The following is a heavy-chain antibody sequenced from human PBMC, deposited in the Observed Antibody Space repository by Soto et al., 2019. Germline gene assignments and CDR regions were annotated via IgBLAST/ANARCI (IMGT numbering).Heavy chain of an antibody. CDR1: GGSISSSGYY. CDR2: IYYSGST. D-gene: IGHD3-10*01. Sequence: QLQLQESGPGLVKPSETLSLTCTVSGGSISSSGYYWGWIRQPPGKGLEWIGNIYYSGSTNYNPSLTSRVTISVDTSKNQLSLKVSSVTAADTAVYYCARRSYYGSGSIFDYWGQGTLVTVSS. V-gene: IGHV4-39*01. J-gene: IGHJ4*02. CDR3: ARRSYYGSGSIFDY.